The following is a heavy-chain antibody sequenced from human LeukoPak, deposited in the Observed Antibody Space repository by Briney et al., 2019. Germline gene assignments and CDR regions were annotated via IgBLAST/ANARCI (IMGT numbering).Heavy chain of an antibody. CDR3: ARDVCPVSMIVAAFDP. D-gene: IGHD3-22*01. CDR1: GYTFTSYG. CDR2: ISAYNGNT. J-gene: IGHJ5*02. V-gene: IGHV1-18*01. Sequence: ASVKVSCKASGYTFTSYGISWVRQAPGQGLEWMGWISAYNGNTNYAQKLQSRVTMTTDTSTSTAYKELRSLRSDDTAVYYCARDVCPVSMIVAAFDPWGQGTLVTVSS.